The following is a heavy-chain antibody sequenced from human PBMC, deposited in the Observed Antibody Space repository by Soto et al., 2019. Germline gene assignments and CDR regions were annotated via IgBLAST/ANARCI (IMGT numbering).Heavy chain of an antibody. CDR1: GGSVSSGSYY. V-gene: IGHV4-61*01. Sequence: SETLSLTCTVSGGSVSSGSYYWSWIRQPPGKGLEWIGYIYYSGSTNYNPSLKSRVTISVDTSKNQFSLNLTSVTPADTAVYYCARMRSATGTEYFDLWGRGALVTVSS. CDR2: IYYSGST. D-gene: IGHD6-13*01. CDR3: ARMRSATGTEYFDL. J-gene: IGHJ2*01.